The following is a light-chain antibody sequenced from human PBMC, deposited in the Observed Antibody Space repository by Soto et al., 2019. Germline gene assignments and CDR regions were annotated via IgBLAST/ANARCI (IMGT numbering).Light chain of an antibody. V-gene: IGKV1-33*01. Sequence: DIQMTQSPSSLSSSVGDIVTITCRASQGISIYLNWFQQKPGKAPKLLIYDASNLQTGVPSRFSGSGSGTDFTLIISRLQPEDIATYYCQQHDNFPTFGQGTRLEIK. CDR2: DAS. J-gene: IGKJ5*01. CDR1: QGISIY. CDR3: QQHDNFPT.